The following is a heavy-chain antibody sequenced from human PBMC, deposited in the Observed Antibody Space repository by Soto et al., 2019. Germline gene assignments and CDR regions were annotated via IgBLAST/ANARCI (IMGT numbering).Heavy chain of an antibody. J-gene: IGHJ6*03. D-gene: IGHD3-10*01. V-gene: IGHV4-34*01. CDR3: ARGRGVTFYYYYYMDV. Sequence: SETLSLTCAVYGGSFSGYYWSWIRQPPGKGLEWIGEINHSGSTNYNPSLKSRVTISVETSKNQFSLKLSSVPAADTAVCYCARGRGVTFYYYYYMDVWGKGTTVTVSS. CDR2: INHSGST. CDR1: GGSFSGYY.